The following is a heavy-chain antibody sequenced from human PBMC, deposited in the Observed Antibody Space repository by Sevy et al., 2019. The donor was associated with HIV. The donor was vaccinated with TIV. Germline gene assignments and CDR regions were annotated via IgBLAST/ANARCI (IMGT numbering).Heavy chain of an antibody. D-gene: IGHD1-20*01. CDR1: GFTFSSYA. V-gene: IGHV3-23*01. Sequence: GGSLRLSCAASGFTFSSYAMSWVRQAPGKGLEWVSAISGSGGSTYYADSVKGRFTISRDNSKNTLYLQMNSLGAEETADYYCAKDGYKPSVGDENYYYYYMDVWGKGTTVTVSS. CDR3: AKDGYKPSVGDENYYYYYMDV. CDR2: ISGSGGST. J-gene: IGHJ6*03.